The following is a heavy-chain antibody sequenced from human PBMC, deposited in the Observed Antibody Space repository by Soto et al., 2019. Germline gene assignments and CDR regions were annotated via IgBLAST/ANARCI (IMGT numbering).Heavy chain of an antibody. J-gene: IGHJ5*02. Sequence: QVQLVQSGAEVKKPGASVKVSCKTSGYAFASYGISWVRQAPGQGLEWMGWISAHNGNTNYAQKLQGRVTITTDTSRSTAYMELRSLRSDDTAIYYCARAPPTYGSGSYYHEDFWFDPWGQGTLVTVSS. CDR2: ISAHNGNT. D-gene: IGHD3-10*01. V-gene: IGHV1-18*01. CDR3: ARAPPTYGSGSYYHEDFWFDP. CDR1: GYAFASYG.